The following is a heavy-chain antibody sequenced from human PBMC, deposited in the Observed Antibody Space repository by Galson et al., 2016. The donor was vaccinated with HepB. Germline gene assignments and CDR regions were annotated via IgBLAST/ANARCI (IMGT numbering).Heavy chain of an antibody. V-gene: IGHV3-15*01. CDR3: ATGTIGLL. CDR2: IKNRADGGAR. Sequence: SLRLSCAASGFTFKNAWKSWVRQAPGKGLEWVGRIKNRADGGARDYAAPVKDRFTLSRDDSRNMVYLQMNSLKSEDTAVYYCATGTIGLLWGKGTTVTVSS. CDR1: GFTFKNAW. D-gene: IGHD3-9*01. J-gene: IGHJ6*04.